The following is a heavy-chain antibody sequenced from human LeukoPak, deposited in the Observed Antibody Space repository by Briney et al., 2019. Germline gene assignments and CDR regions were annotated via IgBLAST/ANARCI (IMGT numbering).Heavy chain of an antibody. V-gene: IGHV3-7*01. Sequence: GGSLGLSCAASGFTFSSYWMSWVRQAPGKGLEWVASIKEDGSEQYYVDSVKGRFTISRDNAKNSLYLQMNSLRAEDMAVYYCARGGYYWGAWGQGTLVTVSS. D-gene: IGHD1-1*01. CDR3: ARGGYYWGA. CDR2: IKEDGSEQ. J-gene: IGHJ5*02. CDR1: GFTFSSYW.